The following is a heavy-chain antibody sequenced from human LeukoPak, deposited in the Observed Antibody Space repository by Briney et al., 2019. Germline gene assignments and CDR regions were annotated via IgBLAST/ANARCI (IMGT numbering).Heavy chain of an antibody. CDR2: TYYRSKWYN. V-gene: IGHV6-1*01. J-gene: IGHJ6*02. Sequence: SQTLSPTCAISLDRVSSNIAASNWIRQSPLRGLEWLGRTYYRSKWYNDYAVCVKRRIITNSDKSKNQFSLQLNTVTPEDTAVYYCARGGWYSVDVWGQGTTVTVSS. D-gene: IGHD6-19*01. CDR1: LDRVSSNIAA. CDR3: ARGGWYSVDV.